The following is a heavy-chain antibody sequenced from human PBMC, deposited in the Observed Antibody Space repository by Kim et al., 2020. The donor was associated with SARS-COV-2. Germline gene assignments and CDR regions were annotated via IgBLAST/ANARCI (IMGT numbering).Heavy chain of an antibody. D-gene: IGHD2-8*01. CDR3: AKGSGVDYYSGVDV. CDR1: GFTFTNYA. CDR2: INGGGGST. V-gene: IGHV3-23*01. Sequence: GGSLRLSCAASGFTFTNYAMNWVRQAPGMGLEWVSAINGGGGSTYHADSVKGRFTISRDKSKNTLYLQMNSLRAEDTAVYYCAKGSGVDYYSGVDVWGQGTTVTVSS. J-gene: IGHJ6*02.